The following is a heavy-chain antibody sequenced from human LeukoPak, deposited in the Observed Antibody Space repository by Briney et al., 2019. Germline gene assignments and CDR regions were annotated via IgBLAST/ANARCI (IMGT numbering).Heavy chain of an antibody. J-gene: IGHJ4*02. V-gene: IGHV1-2*02. CDR3: ARYLSSSWYSVDY. D-gene: IGHD6-13*01. CDR2: INPNSGGT. CDR1: GYTFTAFY. Sequence: ASVKVSCKASGYTFTAFYIHWVRQAPGQGLEWMGWINPNSGGTSYAQKLQGRVTMTRDTSISTAYMELGSLRSDDTAVYYCARYLSSSWYSVDYWGQGTLVTVSS.